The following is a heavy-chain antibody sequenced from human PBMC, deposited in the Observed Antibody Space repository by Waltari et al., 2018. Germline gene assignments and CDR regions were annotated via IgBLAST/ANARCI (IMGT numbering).Heavy chain of an antibody. D-gene: IGHD6-6*01. Sequence: QVQLQESGPGLVKPSETLSLTCAVSGYSISSGYYWGWIRQPTGKGLEWIGSIYHSGSTYYNPSLKSRVTISVDTSKNQFSLKLSSVTAADTAVYYCAREYSSSSRTFDAFDIWGQGILVTVSS. CDR1: GYSISSGYY. V-gene: IGHV4-38-2*02. CDR2: IYHSGST. CDR3: AREYSSSSRTFDAFDI. J-gene: IGHJ3*02.